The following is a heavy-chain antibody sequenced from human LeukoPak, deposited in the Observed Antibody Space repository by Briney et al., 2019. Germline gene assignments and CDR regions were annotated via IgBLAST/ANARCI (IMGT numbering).Heavy chain of an antibody. CDR2: IYAGDSDT. CDR3: ARLYGSGSYLLAFDI. D-gene: IGHD3-10*01. CDR1: GYNFTSYW. V-gene: IGHV5-51*01. J-gene: IGHJ3*02. Sequence: PGGSLEISGKGSGYNFTSYWIGGVRRLPGKGVEGMGIIYAGDSDTSSSPSFQGQVTISADKSISTAYLQWSSLKASDTAMYYCARLYGSGSYLLAFDIWGQGTMVTVSS.